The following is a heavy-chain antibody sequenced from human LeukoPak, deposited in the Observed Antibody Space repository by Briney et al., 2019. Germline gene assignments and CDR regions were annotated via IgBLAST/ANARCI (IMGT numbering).Heavy chain of an antibody. V-gene: IGHV4-59*01. CDR2: IYYSGST. CDR3: ARGGGGYCSSTSCYTLPWYYYYYGMDV. D-gene: IGHD2-2*02. CDR1: GGSISSYY. J-gene: IGHJ6*02. Sequence: SETLSLTCTVSGGSISSYYRSWIRQPPGKGLEWIGYIYYSGSTNYNPSLKSRVTISVDTSKNQFSLKLSSVTAADTAVYYCARGGGGYCSSTSCYTLPWYYYYYGMDVWGQGTTVTVSS.